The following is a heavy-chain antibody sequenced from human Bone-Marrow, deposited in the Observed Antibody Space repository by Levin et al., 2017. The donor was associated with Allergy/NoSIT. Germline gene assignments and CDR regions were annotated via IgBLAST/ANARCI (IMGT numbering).Heavy chain of an antibody. CDR3: TSGGGAAPGD. CDR2: IDHGETT. J-gene: IGHJ4*02. D-gene: IGHD7-27*01. CDR1: GASFSNNF. Sequence: TSETLSLTCAVYGASFSNNFWSWIRQPPGKGLEWIGEIDHGETTTYNPSLKSRLNTSIDKSKKQFSLRLTSVLAADTAVYYCTSGGGAAPGDRGQGTLVIVSS. V-gene: IGHV4-34*01.